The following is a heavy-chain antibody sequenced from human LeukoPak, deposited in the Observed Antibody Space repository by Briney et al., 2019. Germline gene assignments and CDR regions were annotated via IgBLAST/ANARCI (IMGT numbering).Heavy chain of an antibody. CDR2: ISSNGADT. CDR1: RITFSTYA. Sequence: GGSLRLSCEASRITFSTYAMTWVRQAPGQGLEYVSTISSNGADTYYADSVKGRSTISRDNSKNTLYLQMTSLRVEDTAVYYCANYRKPQGLDYWGQGTLVTVSS. CDR3: ANYRKPQGLDY. D-gene: IGHD1-14*01. J-gene: IGHJ4*02. V-gene: IGHV3-23*01.